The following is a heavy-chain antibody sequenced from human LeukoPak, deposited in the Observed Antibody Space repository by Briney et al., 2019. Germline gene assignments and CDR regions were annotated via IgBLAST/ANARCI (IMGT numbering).Heavy chain of an antibody. Sequence: GGSLRLSCAASGFTFDDYAMHWVRQAPGKGLEWVSGISWNSGSIGYADSVKGRFTISRDNAKNSLYLQMNSLRAEDTALYYCAKDKGSGSYYIGGFDPWGQGTLVTVSS. V-gene: IGHV3-9*01. CDR2: ISWNSGSI. D-gene: IGHD3-10*01. J-gene: IGHJ5*02. CDR3: AKDKGSGSYYIGGFDP. CDR1: GFTFDDYA.